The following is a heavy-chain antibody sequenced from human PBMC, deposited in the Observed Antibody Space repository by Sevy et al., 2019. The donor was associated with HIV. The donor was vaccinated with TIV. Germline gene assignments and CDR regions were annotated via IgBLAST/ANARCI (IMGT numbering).Heavy chain of an antibody. J-gene: IGHJ6*02. CDR3: ARVPLNWGMYAMDV. CDR2: MYHSGST. V-gene: IGHV4-30-2*01. CDR1: GGSISSGGYS. D-gene: IGHD7-27*01. Sequence: SETLSLTCAVSGGSISSGGYSWTWIRQPPGKGLEWIGFMYHSGSTYYNPSLKTRVTISLDRSKNQVSQKLTPVTAAATAVYYCARVPLNWGMYAMDVWGQGTPVTVSS.